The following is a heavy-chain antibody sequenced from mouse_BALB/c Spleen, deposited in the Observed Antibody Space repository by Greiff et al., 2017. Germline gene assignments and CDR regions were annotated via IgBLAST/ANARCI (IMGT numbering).Heavy chain of an antibody. V-gene: IGHV1-14*01. Sequence: VQLKESGPELVKPGASVKMSCTASGYTFTSYVMHWVKQKPGQGLEWIGYINPYNDGTKYNEKFKGKATLTSDKSSSTAYIQLSSLTTEDSAVYYCARSYGNHLYAMDYWGQGTSVTVSS. CDR3: ARSYGNHLYAMDY. CDR1: GYTFTSYV. D-gene: IGHD2-10*02. CDR2: INPYNDGT. J-gene: IGHJ4*01.